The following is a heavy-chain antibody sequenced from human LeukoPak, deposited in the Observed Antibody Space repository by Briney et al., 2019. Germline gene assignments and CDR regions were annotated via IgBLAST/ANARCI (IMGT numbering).Heavy chain of an antibody. V-gene: IGHV1-18*01. D-gene: IGHD4-23*01. CDR3: ARVPHMGYGGNSLAANDY. J-gene: IGHJ4*02. Sequence: GASVKVSCKASGYTFTSYGISWVRQAPGQGLEWMGWISAYNGNTNYAQKLQGRVTMTTDTSTSTAYMELRSLRSDDTAVYYCARVPHMGYGGNSLAANDYWGQGTLVTVSS. CDR2: ISAYNGNT. CDR1: GYTFTSYG.